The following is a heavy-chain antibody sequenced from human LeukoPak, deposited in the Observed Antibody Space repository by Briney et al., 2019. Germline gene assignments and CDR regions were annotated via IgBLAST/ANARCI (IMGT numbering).Heavy chain of an antibody. CDR1: GGSISSYY. CDR2: IYYSGST. D-gene: IGHD6-19*01. CDR3: ARRGVAVAGTVWFDP. V-gene: IGHV4-59*08. J-gene: IGHJ5*02. Sequence: PSETLSLTCTVSGGSISSYYWSWIRQPPGKGLEWIGYIYYSGSTNYNPSLKSRVTISVDTSKNQFSLKLSSVTAADTAVYYCARRGVAVAGTVWFDPWGQGTLVTVSS.